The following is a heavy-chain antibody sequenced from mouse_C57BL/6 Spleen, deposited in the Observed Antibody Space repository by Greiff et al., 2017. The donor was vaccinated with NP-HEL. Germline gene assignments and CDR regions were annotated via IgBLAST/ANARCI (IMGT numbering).Heavy chain of an antibody. D-gene: IGHD2-4*01. CDR1: GYTFTDYY. CDR2: INPNNGGT. J-gene: IGHJ2*01. Sequence: EVQLQQSGPELVKPGASVKISCKASGYTFTDYYMNWVKQSHGKSLEWIGDINPNNGGTSYNQKFKGKATLTVDKSSSTAYMELRSLTSEDSAVYYCAPFYDYDGGGYFDYWGQGTTLTVSS. CDR3: APFYDYDGGGYFDY. V-gene: IGHV1-26*01.